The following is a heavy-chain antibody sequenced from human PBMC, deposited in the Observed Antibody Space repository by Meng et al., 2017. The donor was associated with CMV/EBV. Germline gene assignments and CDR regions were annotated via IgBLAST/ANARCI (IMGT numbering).Heavy chain of an antibody. Sequence: FTFGNSWMHWVRQAPGKGLVWVSRINSDGSSTSYADSVKGRFTISRDNAKNTLYLHMNSLRAEDTAVYYCARERANYYDSSGYYGYWGQGTLVTVSS. V-gene: IGHV3-74*01. J-gene: IGHJ4*02. CDR2: INSDGSST. CDR3: ARERANYYDSSGYYGY. D-gene: IGHD3-22*01. CDR1: FTFGNSW.